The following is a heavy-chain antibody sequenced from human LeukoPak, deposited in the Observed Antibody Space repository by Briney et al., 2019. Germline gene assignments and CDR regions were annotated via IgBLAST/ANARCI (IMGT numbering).Heavy chain of an antibody. CDR1: GGTFSSYA. CDR2: MIPIFGTA. Sequence: SVKVSCKASGGTFSSYAISWVRQGPGQGLEWMGRMIPIFGTANYAQKFQGRVTITADESTSTAYMELSSLRSEDTAVYYCARAGSYNYDILTGYYSLYNWFDPWGQGTLVTVSS. J-gene: IGHJ5*02. V-gene: IGHV1-69*01. CDR3: ARAGSYNYDILTGYYSLYNWFDP. D-gene: IGHD3-9*01.